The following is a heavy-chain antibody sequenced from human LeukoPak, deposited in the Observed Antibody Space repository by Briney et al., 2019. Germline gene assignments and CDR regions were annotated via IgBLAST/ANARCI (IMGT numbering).Heavy chain of an antibody. V-gene: IGHV3-23*01. CDR2: ISGGGGTS. J-gene: IGHJ4*02. CDR1: GFTFSNHA. Sequence: GGSLRLSCALSGFTFSNHAMNWVRQAPGKGLEWVSVISGGGGTSNYADSVRGRFTVSRDNSKSMLYLQLNSLRADDTAVYYCAKDMDYDDSHYYYGFDYWGQGTLVTVSS. D-gene: IGHD3-22*01. CDR3: AKDMDYDDSHYYYGFDY.